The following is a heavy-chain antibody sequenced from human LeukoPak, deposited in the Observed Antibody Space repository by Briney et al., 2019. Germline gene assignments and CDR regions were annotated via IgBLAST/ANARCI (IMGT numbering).Heavy chain of an antibody. CDR1: GYTFTSYG. Sequence: GASVKVSCKASGYTFTSYGISCVRQAPGQGLERMGWISAYNGNTNYAQKLQGRVTMTTDTSTSTAYMELRSLRYDDTAVYYCARGGRASIAAAGPRDYWGQGTLVTVSS. D-gene: IGHD6-13*01. V-gene: IGHV1-18*04. J-gene: IGHJ4*02. CDR2: ISAYNGNT. CDR3: ARGGRASIAAAGPRDY.